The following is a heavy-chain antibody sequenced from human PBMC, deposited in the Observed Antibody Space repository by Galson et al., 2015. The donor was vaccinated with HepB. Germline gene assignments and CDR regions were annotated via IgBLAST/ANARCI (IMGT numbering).Heavy chain of an antibody. V-gene: IGHV3-33*06. J-gene: IGHJ6*02. D-gene: IGHD5-12*01. CDR3: AKDLGYEDGKDV. CDR2: IWYDGSNK. CDR1: GFTFSSYG. Sequence: SLRLSCAASGFTFSSYGMHWVRQAPGKGLEWVAVIWYDGSNKYYADSVKGRFTISRDNSKNTLYLQMNSLRAEDTAVYYCAKDLGYEDGKDVWGQGTTVTVSS.